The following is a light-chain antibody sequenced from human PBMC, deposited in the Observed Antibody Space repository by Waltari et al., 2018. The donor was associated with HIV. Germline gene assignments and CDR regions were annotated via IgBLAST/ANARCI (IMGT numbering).Light chain of an antibody. Sequence: DIQMTQSPSSLSASVGDRVTITCRAGQSISTHLNWYRQKPGKSPMLLIYAASSLQIGFPSRISGSVSETDFTLTISILQFEDFATYYCQQSYSMPYTFGQGTKLEIK. J-gene: IGKJ2*01. CDR1: QSISTH. CDR2: AAS. CDR3: QQSYSMPYT. V-gene: IGKV1-39*01.